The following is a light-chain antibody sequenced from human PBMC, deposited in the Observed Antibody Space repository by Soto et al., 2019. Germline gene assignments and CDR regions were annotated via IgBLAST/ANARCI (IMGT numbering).Light chain of an antibody. CDR1: SSDVGDYNY. CDR2: EVT. J-gene: IGLJ2*01. Sequence: QLVLTQPPSVSGSPGQSVTISCTGTSSDVGDYNYVSWYQHQPDKAPKLMIYEVTKRPSGVPDRFSGSKSGNTASLTVSGLQAEDEADYYCSSYAGSNNFGVFGGGTKVTVL. CDR3: SSYAGSNNFGV. V-gene: IGLV2-8*01.